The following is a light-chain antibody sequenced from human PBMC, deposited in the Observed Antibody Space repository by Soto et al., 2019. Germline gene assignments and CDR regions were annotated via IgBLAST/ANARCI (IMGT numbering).Light chain of an antibody. Sequence: QSVLTQPASVSGSPGQSITISCTGTSSDVGRYYLVSWYQHHPGKAPKLIIFEASKRPSGVSNRFSGSKSGNTASLAISGLQAEDEGDYYCCSYAGSSAFVVFGGGTQLTVL. CDR3: CSYAGSSAFVV. V-gene: IGLV2-23*02. J-gene: IGLJ2*01. CDR2: EAS. CDR1: SSDVGRYYL.